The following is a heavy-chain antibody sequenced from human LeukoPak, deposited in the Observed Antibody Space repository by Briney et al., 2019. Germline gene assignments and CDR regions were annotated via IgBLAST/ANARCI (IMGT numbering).Heavy chain of an antibody. CDR2: IYYSGST. J-gene: IGHJ4*02. D-gene: IGHD1-26*01. CDR1: GVYFSSSGCY. CDR3: ARFRGVRRYYFDY. Sequence: SETLSLTCSVSGVYFSSSGCYWGWIRQPPGKGLEWIGSIYYSGSTYYNPSLKSRVTISVDTSKNQFSLKLSSVTAADTAVYYCARFRGVRRYYFDYWGQGTLVTVSS. V-gene: IGHV4-39*01.